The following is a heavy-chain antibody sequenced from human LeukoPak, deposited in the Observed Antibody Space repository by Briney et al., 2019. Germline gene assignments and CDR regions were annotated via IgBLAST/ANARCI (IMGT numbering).Heavy chain of an antibody. V-gene: IGHV3-9*03. J-gene: IGHJ4*02. D-gene: IGHD5-24*01. CDR3: AKESDGSAFDY. CDR2: ISWNSGSI. CDR1: GFTFDDYA. Sequence: GGSLRLSCAASGFTFDDYAMHWVRQAPGKGLEWVSGISWNSGSIGYADSVKGRFTISRDNAKNSLYLQMNSLRAEDMALYYCAKESDGSAFDYWGQGTLVTASS.